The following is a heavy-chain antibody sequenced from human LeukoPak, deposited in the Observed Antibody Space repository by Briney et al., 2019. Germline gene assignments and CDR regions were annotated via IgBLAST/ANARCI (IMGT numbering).Heavy chain of an antibody. CDR3: AKEGNGDYYFDY. D-gene: IGHD4-17*01. CDR2: ISGSGDST. V-gene: IGHV3-23*01. Sequence: PGGSLRLSCAASGFTFSSYAMSCVRQAPGKGLEWVSAISGSGDSTYYADAVKGRFTISRDNSKNTLYLQMNSLRAEDTAVYYCAKEGNGDYYFDYWGQGTLVTVSS. CDR1: GFTFSSYA. J-gene: IGHJ4*02.